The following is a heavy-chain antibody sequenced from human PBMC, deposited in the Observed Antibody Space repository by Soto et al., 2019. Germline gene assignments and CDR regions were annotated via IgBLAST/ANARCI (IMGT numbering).Heavy chain of an antibody. CDR1: GYTFTSYT. CDR3: ARDIVVVVAASYYCSGMDV. J-gene: IGHJ6*02. D-gene: IGHD2-15*01. CDR2: INAGNGNT. Sequence: QVLLVQSGAEVKKPGASVKVSCKASGYTFTSYTMHWVRQAPGQRLEWMGWINAGNGNTKYSQKFQGRVTISRDTFASTAYMELSSLRSEDTAVYYCARDIVVVVAASYYCSGMDVWGQGTTVTVCS. V-gene: IGHV1-3*01.